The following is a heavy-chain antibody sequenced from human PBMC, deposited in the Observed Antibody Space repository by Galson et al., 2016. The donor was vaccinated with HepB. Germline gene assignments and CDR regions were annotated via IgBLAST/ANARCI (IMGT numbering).Heavy chain of an antibody. Sequence: SLRLSCAASGFTFNIYAMSWVRLAPGKGLEWVSAISLLASTTYYADSVKGRFVISGDNSQSTLHLQMNSLRADDTAVYYCAKDRRGIYGYDLVDYWGQGTLVTVSS. CDR3: AKDRRGIYGYDLVDY. CDR2: ISLLASTT. J-gene: IGHJ4*02. CDR1: GFTFNIYA. V-gene: IGHV3-23*01. D-gene: IGHD5-12*01.